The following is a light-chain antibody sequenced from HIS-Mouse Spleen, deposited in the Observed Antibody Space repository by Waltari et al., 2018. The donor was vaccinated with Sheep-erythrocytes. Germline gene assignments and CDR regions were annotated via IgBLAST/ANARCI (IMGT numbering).Light chain of an antibody. Sequence: QSALTQPRSVAGSPGQSVTIPCTGTSSGVGGYYYFSWYQQHPGKAPKLMIYDVSKRPSGVPDRFSGSKSGNTASLTISGLQAEDEADYYCCSYAGSYNHVFATGTKVTVL. CDR1: SSGVGGYYY. CDR2: DVS. CDR3: CSYAGSYNHV. V-gene: IGLV2-11*01. J-gene: IGLJ1*01.